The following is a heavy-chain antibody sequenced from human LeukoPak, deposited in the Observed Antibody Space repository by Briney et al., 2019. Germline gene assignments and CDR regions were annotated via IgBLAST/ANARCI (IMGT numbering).Heavy chain of an antibody. V-gene: IGHV1-69*13. J-gene: IGHJ6*04. CDR3: ARDRSSGSYYLGDV. CDR2: IIPIFGTA. D-gene: IGHD3-10*01. CDR1: GGTFSSYA. Sequence: ASVKVSCKASGGTFSSYAISWVRQAPGQGLEWMGGIIPIFGTANYAQKFQGRVTITADESTSTAYMELSSLRSEDTAVYYCARDRSSGSYYLGDVWGKGTTLTVSS.